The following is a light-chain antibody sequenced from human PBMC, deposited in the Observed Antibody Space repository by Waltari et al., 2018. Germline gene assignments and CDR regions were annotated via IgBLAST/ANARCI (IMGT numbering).Light chain of an antibody. V-gene: IGLV2-23*01. CDR3: CSYAGSSTFTV. CDR1: SSDVGSYNT. CDR2: EGS. Sequence: QSALTQPASVSGSPGQSITISCTGTSSDVGSYNTVSWYQQHPGKVPKLIIYEGSKRPSGVSNRFSGSKSGNTASLTISGLQAEDEAEYYCCSYAGSSTFTVFGGGTKLTVL. J-gene: IGLJ3*02.